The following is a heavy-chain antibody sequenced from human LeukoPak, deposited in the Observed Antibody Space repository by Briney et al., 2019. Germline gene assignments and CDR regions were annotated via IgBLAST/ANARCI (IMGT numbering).Heavy chain of an antibody. J-gene: IGHJ5*02. CDR1: GASITSSY. CDR3: ARRVGYCTNGCCYIWFDP. D-gene: IGHD2-8*01. V-gene: IGHV4-39*01. CDR2: IYYSGNT. Sequence: SETLSLTCTVSGASITSSYRGWIRQPPGKGLEWIGSIYYSGNTYYNPSLKSRVTISVDTSKNQFSLKLSSVTAADTAVYYCARRVGYCTNGCCYIWFDPWGQGTLVTVSA.